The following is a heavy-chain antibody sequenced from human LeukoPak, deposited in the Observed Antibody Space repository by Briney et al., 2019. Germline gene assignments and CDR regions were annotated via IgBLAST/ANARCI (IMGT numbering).Heavy chain of an antibody. CDR1: GFTFSSYG. Sequence: GGSLRLSCAASGFTFSSYGMHWVRQAPGKGLEWVAFIRYDGSNKYYADSVKGRFTISRDNSKNTLYLQMNSLRAEDTAVYYRAKDSRGYCSSTSCYWGSGYFDYWGQGTLVTVSS. CDR2: IRYDGSNK. D-gene: IGHD2-2*01. CDR3: AKDSRGYCSSTSCYWGSGYFDY. V-gene: IGHV3-30*02. J-gene: IGHJ4*02.